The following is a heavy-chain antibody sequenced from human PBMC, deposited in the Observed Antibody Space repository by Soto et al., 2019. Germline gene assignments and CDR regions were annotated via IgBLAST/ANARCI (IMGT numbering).Heavy chain of an antibody. CDR1: GGSIRSSSYY. D-gene: IGHD7-27*01. CDR3: ARHIANWGSNWFDP. J-gene: IGHJ5*02. V-gene: IGHV4-39*01. CDR2: IYYSGST. Sequence: SDTLSLTCTVCGGSIRSSSYYGGWIRQPPGKGLEWIGSIYYSGSTYYNPSLKSRVTISVDTSKNQFSLKLSSVTAADTAVYYCARHIANWGSNWFDPWGQGTLVTVSS.